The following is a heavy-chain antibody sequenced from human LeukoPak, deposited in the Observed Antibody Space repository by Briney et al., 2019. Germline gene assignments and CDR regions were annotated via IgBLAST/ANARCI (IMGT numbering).Heavy chain of an antibody. CDR3: AKATLRLGNYFDY. CDR1: GFTFSDAL. CDR2: IESRTDGGTI. V-gene: IGHV3-15*04. Sequence: PGGSLRLSCAASGFTFSDALMIWVRQAPGKGLEWVGRIESRTDGGTIDYAAPVKGRFAISRDDSKTMLYLQMNSLKTEDTAVYYCAKATLRLGNYFDYWGQGTLVTVSS. D-gene: IGHD5-12*01. J-gene: IGHJ4*02.